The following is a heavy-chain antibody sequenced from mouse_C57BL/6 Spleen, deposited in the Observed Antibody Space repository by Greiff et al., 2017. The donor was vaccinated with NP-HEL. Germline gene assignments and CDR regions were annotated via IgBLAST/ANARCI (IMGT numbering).Heavy chain of an antibody. CDR1: GYTFTSYW. CDR2: IHPSDSDT. D-gene: IGHD1-1*01. J-gene: IGHJ4*01. CDR3: AISITTVVANAMDY. V-gene: IGHV1-74*01. Sequence: VQLQQPGAELVKPGASVKVSCKASGYTFTSYWMHWVKQRPGQGLEWIGRIHPSDSDTNYNQKFKGKATLTVDKSSSTAYMQLSSLTSEDSAVYYCAISITTVVANAMDYWGQGTSVTVSS.